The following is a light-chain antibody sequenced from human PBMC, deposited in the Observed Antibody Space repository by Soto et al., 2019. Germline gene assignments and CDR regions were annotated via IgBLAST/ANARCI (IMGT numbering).Light chain of an antibody. Sequence: DIQMTQSPSSVSASVGDRVTITCRASQRLNYLAWYQHKPGKAPKLLIYEATNLQSGVPPRFSGSGSGTEFALTITSLQSEDFAVYYCQQYNNWPPITFGQGTRLEIK. CDR2: EAT. J-gene: IGKJ5*01. CDR1: QRLNY. CDR3: QQYNNWPPIT. V-gene: IGKV1-12*01.